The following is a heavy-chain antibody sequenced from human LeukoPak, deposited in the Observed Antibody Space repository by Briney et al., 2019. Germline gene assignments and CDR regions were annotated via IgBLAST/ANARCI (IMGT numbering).Heavy chain of an antibody. Sequence: GGSLRLSCAASGFTFTSSAMHWVRQAPGKGLEWVAVTSYEGNNKFYADSVKGRFTVSRDNSRNTLFLQINSLRVEDTAVYYCARHYGPWGQGTLVTVSS. CDR1: GFTFTSSA. J-gene: IGHJ5*02. D-gene: IGHD3-16*01. CDR2: TSYEGNNK. CDR3: ARHYGP. V-gene: IGHV3-30*04.